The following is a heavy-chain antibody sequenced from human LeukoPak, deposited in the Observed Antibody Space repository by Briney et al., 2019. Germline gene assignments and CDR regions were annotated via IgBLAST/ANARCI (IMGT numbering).Heavy chain of an antibody. D-gene: IGHD3-22*01. V-gene: IGHV4-4*02. CDR1: GGSISSSNW. CDR3: ARGYYYDSSGYYGSAFDI. J-gene: IGHJ3*02. CDR2: IYHSGST. Sequence: PSETLSLTCAVSGGSISSSNWWSWVRQPPGKGLEWIGEIYHSGSTNYNPSLKSRVTISVDKSKNQFSLKLSSVTAADTAVYYCARGYYYDSSGYYGSAFDIWGQGTMATVSS.